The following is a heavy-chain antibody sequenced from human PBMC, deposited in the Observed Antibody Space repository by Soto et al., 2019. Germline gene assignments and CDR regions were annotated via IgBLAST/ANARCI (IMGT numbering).Heavy chain of an antibody. D-gene: IGHD6-13*01. CDR3: ARGSLREIVDSSSLFDP. CDR2: IYHSGST. J-gene: IGHJ5*02. Sequence: QVQLQESGPGLVKPSGTLSLTCAVSGGSISSSNWWSWVRQPPGKGLEWIGEIYHSGSTNYNPSLNSRVTISVDKSKNQFSLKLSSVTAADTAVYYCARGSLREIVDSSSLFDPWGQGTLVTVSS. V-gene: IGHV4-4*02. CDR1: GGSISSSNW.